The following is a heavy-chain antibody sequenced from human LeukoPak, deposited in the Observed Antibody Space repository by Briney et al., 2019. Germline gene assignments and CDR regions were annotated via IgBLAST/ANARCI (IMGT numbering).Heavy chain of an antibody. CDR1: GYTFTSYY. J-gene: IGHJ3*02. D-gene: IGHD2-2*01. CDR3: AAPRCSSTSCYSVGAFDI. Sequence: ASVKVSCKASGYTFTSYYMHWVRQAPGQGLEWMGIINPSGGSTSYAQKFQGRVTITADKSTSTAYMELSSLRSEDTAVYYCAAPRCSSTSCYSVGAFDIWGQGTMVTVSS. V-gene: IGHV1-46*01. CDR2: INPSGGST.